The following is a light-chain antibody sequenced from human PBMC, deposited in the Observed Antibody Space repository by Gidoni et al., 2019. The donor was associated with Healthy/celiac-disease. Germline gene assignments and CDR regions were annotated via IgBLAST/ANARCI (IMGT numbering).Light chain of an antibody. V-gene: IGKV4-1*01. Sequence: DLVMTQSPDSLAVSLGERATINCKSSQSFLYRSNNKNYLAWYQQKPGQPPKLLIYWASTRESGVPDRFSGSGSGTDFTLTISSLQAEDVAVYYCQQYYSTPPTFGQGTKVEIK. CDR1: QSFLYRSNNKNY. CDR3: QQYYSTPPT. CDR2: WAS. J-gene: IGKJ1*01.